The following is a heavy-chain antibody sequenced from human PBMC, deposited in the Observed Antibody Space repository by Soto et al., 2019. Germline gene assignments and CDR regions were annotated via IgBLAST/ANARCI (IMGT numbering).Heavy chain of an antibody. CDR3: ARHGGYYFDY. J-gene: IGHJ4*02. CDR2: LYQGLSI. CDR1: SGSFSGYY. V-gene: IGHV4-34*01. D-gene: IGHD3-16*01. Sequence: PSETLSLTCAVYSGSFSGYYWSWIRQPPGKGLEWIGELYQGLSIIYNPSLESRVTISGDSSKNQFSLKLRSVTAADTAVYYCARHGGYYFDYWGQGTLVTVSP.